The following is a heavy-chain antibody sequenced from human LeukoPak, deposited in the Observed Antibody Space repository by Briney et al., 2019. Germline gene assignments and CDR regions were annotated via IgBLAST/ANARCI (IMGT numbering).Heavy chain of an antibody. D-gene: IGHD1-26*01. J-gene: IGHJ4*02. CDR1: GFTFDDYG. CDR3: ARSVATSRDY. V-gene: IGHV3-20*04. Sequence: GGSLRLSCAASGFTFDDYGMSWVRQAPGKGLGWVSGINWNGGSTGYADSVKGRFTISRDNAKNSLYLQMDSLRAEDTALYYCARSVATSRDYWGQGTLVTVSS. CDR2: INWNGGST.